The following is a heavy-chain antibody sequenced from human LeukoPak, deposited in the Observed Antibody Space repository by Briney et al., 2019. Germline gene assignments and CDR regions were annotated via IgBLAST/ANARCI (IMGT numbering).Heavy chain of an antibody. CDR1: GFTFSSYA. CDR3: AQDDWELLWIGNY. V-gene: IGHV3-23*01. CDR2: ISGSGGST. J-gene: IGHJ4*02. D-gene: IGHD1-26*01. Sequence: GESLRLSCAASGFTFSSYAMSWVRQAPGKGLELVSAISGSGGSTYYADSVKGRFTISRDNSKNTLYLQMNSLRAEDTAVYYCAQDDWELLWIGNYWGQGTLITVSS.